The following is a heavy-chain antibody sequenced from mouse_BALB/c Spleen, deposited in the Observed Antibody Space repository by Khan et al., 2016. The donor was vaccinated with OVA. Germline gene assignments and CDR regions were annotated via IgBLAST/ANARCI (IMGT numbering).Heavy chain of an antibody. D-gene: IGHD1-3*01. Sequence: VQLKESGPGLVAPSQSLSITCTVSGFSLTSYGVHWVRQPPGKGLEWLGVIWAGGSANYNSALMSRLSISKDNSNSKVFFKMNSMQTDDKAMYYCARREDIWGQGTTLTVSS. V-gene: IGHV2-9*02. CDR2: IWAGGSA. CDR1: GFSLTSYG. CDR3: ARREDI. J-gene: IGHJ2*01.